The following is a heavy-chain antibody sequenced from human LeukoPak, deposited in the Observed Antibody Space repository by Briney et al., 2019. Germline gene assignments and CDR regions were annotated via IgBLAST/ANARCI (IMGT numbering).Heavy chain of an antibody. D-gene: IGHD1-14*01. CDR1: AFTFSSYA. Sequence: GGSLRLSCVASAFTFSSYAMNWVRQAPGKGLEWVSVIWYDGSDRYYADSVKGRFTISRDNSKNTLYLQMDRLRGEDTAVYYCARGRSTETTFMIDYWGQGALVTVSS. V-gene: IGHV3-33*01. J-gene: IGHJ4*02. CDR3: ARGRSTETTFMIDY. CDR2: IWYDGSDR.